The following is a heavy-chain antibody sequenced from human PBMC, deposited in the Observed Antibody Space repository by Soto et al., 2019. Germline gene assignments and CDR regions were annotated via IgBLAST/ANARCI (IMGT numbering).Heavy chain of an antibody. D-gene: IGHD1-1*01. J-gene: IGHJ4*02. CDR3: ATGRGLHDPTFDY. Sequence: SETLSLTCTVSGGSISSYYWSWIRQPPGKGLEWIGYIYYSGSTNYNPSLKSRVTISVDTSKNQFSLKLSSVTAADTAVYYCATGRGLHDPTFDYWGQGTLVTVSS. CDR1: GGSISSYY. V-gene: IGHV4-59*01. CDR2: IYYSGST.